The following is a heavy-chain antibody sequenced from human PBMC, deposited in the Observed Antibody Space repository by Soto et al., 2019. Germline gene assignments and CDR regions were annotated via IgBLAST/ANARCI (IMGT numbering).Heavy chain of an antibody. CDR2: LDQSGGT. V-gene: IGHV4-34*01. J-gene: IGHJ6*02. CDR1: GDSLRCQS. Sequence: SETLSHTSAVVGDSLRCQSLNLLRQSPGKGLEWIGELDQSGGTNYNPSLKSRAIISDDTSKNQFSLTLTSVTAADTAVYYCAREDSYGWSGESLDVWGQGTTVTGSS. D-gene: IGHD6-19*01. CDR3: AREDSYGWSGESLDV.